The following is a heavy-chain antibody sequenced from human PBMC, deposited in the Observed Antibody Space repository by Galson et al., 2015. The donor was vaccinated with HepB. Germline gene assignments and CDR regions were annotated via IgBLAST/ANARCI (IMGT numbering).Heavy chain of an antibody. Sequence: SLRLSCAASGFTFSSYGMHWVRQAPGKGLEWVAVIWYDGSNKYYADSVKDRFTISRDNSKNTLYLQMNSLRAEDTAVYYCAREASSGRYFDWLLPYYYYYMDVWGKGTTVTVSS. J-gene: IGHJ6*03. CDR3: AREASSGRYFDWLLPYYYYYMDV. CDR2: IWYDGSNK. V-gene: IGHV3-33*01. D-gene: IGHD3-9*01. CDR1: GFTFSSYG.